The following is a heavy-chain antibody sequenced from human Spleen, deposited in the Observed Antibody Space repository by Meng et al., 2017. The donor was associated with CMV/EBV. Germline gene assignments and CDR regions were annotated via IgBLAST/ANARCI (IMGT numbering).Heavy chain of an antibody. CDR1: GGTFSSYA. J-gene: IGHJ5*02. CDR2: MHPNSGDT. D-gene: IGHD2-21*01. CDR3: AKFPPKWGGDDLNWP. V-gene: IGHV1-2*02. Sequence: ASVKVSCKASGGTFSSYAISWVRQAPGQGLEWMGWMHPNSGDTNHAQRFQGRVTMTRDASFSTAYMELSSLTSDDTALYYCAKFPPKWGGDDLNWPWGQGTLVTVSS.